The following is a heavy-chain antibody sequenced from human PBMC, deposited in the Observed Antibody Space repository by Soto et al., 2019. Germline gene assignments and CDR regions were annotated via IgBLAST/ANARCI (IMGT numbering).Heavy chain of an antibody. CDR3: ARFKQLVNYYYYCMDV. J-gene: IGHJ6*02. CDR1: GYSFTSYW. D-gene: IGHD6-6*01. CDR2: IYPGDSDT. V-gene: IGHV5-51*01. Sequence: PGESLKISCKGSGYSFTSYWIGWVRQMPGKGLEWMGIIYPGDSDTRYSPSFQGQVTISADKSINTAYLQWSSLKASDTAMYYCARFKQLVNYYYYCMDVWGQGTTGTFSS.